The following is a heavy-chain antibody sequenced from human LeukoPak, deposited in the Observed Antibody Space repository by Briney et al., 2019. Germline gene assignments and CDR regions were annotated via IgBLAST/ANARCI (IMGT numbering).Heavy chain of an antibody. Sequence: PRASVKVSCKTSGYSENFYGITWVRQVAGQGLEWMGGIIPIFGTANYAQKFQGRVTITADKSTSTAYMELSSLRSEDTAVYYCARSPRLGELSSDYWGQGTLVTVSS. D-gene: IGHD3-16*02. CDR2: IIPIFGTA. CDR3: ARSPRLGELSSDY. J-gene: IGHJ4*02. V-gene: IGHV1-69*06. CDR1: GYSENFYG.